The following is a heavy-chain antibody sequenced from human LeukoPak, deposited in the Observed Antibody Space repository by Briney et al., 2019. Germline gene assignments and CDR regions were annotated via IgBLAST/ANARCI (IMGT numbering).Heavy chain of an antibody. CDR3: AKIGFYYDSSFDYWYFDL. J-gene: IGHJ2*01. CDR2: ITASSGGT. V-gene: IGHV3-23*01. D-gene: IGHD3-22*01. Sequence: GGSLRLSCAASGFPFSSYAMGWVRQAPRKGLEWVSAITASSGGTYYADSVKGRFTISRDNSKNTLYLQINSLRAEDAAIYYCAKIGFYYDSSFDYWYFDLWGRGTLVTVSS. CDR1: GFPFSSYA.